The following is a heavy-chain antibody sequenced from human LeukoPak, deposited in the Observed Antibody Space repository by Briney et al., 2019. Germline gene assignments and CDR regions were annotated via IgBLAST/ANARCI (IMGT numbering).Heavy chain of an antibody. Sequence: SQTLSLTCAISGDTVSSNSAAWNWIRQSPSRGLGWLGRTYYRSKWYNDYAKAVKSRLSNNPDTSTNHFSLQPNSVTPEETAVYDCERAPYSSGWYFDCWGQGTLVTVP. D-gene: IGHD6-19*01. CDR3: ERAPYSSGWYFDC. V-gene: IGHV6-1*01. CDR1: GDTVSSNSAA. CDR2: TYYRSKWYN. J-gene: IGHJ4*02.